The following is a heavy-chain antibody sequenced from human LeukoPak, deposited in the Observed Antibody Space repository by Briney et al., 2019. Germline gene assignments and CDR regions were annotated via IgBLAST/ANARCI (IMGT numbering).Heavy chain of an antibody. CDR2: IDTSGST. Sequence: KPSETLSLTCTVSGGSISSGSYYWSWIRQPAGKGLEWIGRIDTSGSTNYNPSLKSRVTLSVDMSKNQFFLKLTSVTAADTAVYYCARAMGGPDAFDIWGQGTMVTVSS. V-gene: IGHV4-61*02. J-gene: IGHJ3*02. CDR3: ARAMGGPDAFDI. CDR1: GGSISSGSYY. D-gene: IGHD1-26*01.